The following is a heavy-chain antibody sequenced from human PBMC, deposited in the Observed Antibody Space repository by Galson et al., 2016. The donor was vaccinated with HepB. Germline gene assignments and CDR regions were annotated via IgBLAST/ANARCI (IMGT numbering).Heavy chain of an antibody. CDR1: GTSFSDHY. CDR2: IYASGNA. Sequence: SETLSLTCDVYGTSFSDHYLTWVRQAPGKGLEWIGYIYASGNANYNPALKTRVTISVDTSKNQFSLNITSVTAADTAVYYCARSPRSGSSWLSGTWGQGTLVTVSS. V-gene: IGHV4-34*11. J-gene: IGHJ5*02. CDR3: ARSPRSGSSWLSGT. D-gene: IGHD2-15*01.